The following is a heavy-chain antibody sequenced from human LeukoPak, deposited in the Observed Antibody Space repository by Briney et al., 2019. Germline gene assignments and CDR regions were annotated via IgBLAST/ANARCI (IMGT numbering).Heavy chain of an antibody. Sequence: GASVKVSCKASGYTFTGYYMHWVRQAPGQGLEWMGWINPNSGGTNYAQKFQGRVTMTRDTSISTAYMELSRLRSDDTAVYYCARDQDEVRGRNWFDPWGQGTLVTVSS. CDR3: ARDQDEVRGRNWFDP. CDR1: GYTFTGYY. D-gene: IGHD3-10*01. CDR2: INPNSGGT. V-gene: IGHV1-2*02. J-gene: IGHJ5*02.